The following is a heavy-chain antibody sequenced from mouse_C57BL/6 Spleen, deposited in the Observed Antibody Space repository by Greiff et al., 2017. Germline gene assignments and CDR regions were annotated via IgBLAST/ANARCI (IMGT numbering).Heavy chain of an antibody. V-gene: IGHV1-53*01. CDR1: GYTFTSYW. D-gene: IGHD2-5*01. CDR3: ARSAYYSNYEFAY. Sequence: QVQLQQPGTELVKPGASVKLSCKASGYTFTSYWMHWVKQRPGQGLEWIGNINPSNGGTNYNGKFKGKATLTVDKSSSTAYMQLSSLTSEDSAVYYCARSAYYSNYEFAYWGQGTLVTVSA. CDR2: INPSNGGT. J-gene: IGHJ3*01.